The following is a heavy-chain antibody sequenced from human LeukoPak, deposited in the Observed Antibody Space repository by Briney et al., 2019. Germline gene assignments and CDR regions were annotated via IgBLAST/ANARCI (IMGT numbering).Heavy chain of an antibody. CDR3: TTYRYYYDSSGYDY. CDR1: GFTFSYAW. V-gene: IGHV3-15*01. Sequence: GGSLRLSCAASGFTFSYAWMSWVRQAPGKGLEWLGRIKSKADGGTTDYAAPVKGRISISRDDSKNTLYLQVNSLKTEDTAGYYCTTYRYYYDSSGYDYWGQGTLVTVSS. D-gene: IGHD3-22*01. J-gene: IGHJ4*02. CDR2: IKSKADGGTT.